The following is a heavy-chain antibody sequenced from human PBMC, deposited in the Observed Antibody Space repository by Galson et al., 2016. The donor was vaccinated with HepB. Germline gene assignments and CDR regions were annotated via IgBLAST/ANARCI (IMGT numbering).Heavy chain of an antibody. D-gene: IGHD3-3*01. CDR3: ARNRFRSGYSDL. J-gene: IGHJ3*01. Sequence: ETLSLTCAAYGGSFSGYYWSWIRQPPGKGLEWIGEITHKGTTNYNPSLNSRVTMSVDTSKNQFSLTLTSVTAADTALYFCARNRFRSGYSDLWGQGIMVNVSS. CDR1: GGSFSGYY. V-gene: IGHV4-34*01. CDR2: ITHKGTT.